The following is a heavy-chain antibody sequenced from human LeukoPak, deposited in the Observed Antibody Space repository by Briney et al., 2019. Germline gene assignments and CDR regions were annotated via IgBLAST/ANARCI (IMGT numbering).Heavy chain of an antibody. D-gene: IGHD5-12*01. CDR1: GGSINSAGYY. CDR3: ARGYSGSPYYFSMDV. Sequence: SETLSLTCTVSGGSINSAGYYWTWIRQHPGKGLEWIGYIYYSGNTYYNPSLKNRLTISVDMSKNQFSLELSSVTAADTAVFYCARGYSGSPYYFSMDVWGKGTTVTVSS. V-gene: IGHV4-31*03. CDR2: IYYSGNT. J-gene: IGHJ6*04.